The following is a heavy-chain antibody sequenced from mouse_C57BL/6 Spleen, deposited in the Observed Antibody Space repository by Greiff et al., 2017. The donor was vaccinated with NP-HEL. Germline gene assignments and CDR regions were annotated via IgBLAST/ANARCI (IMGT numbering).Heavy chain of an antibody. CDR3: ARNPHYYGSSSHWYFDV. CDR2: IWSGGST. D-gene: IGHD1-1*01. Sequence: VMLVESGPGLVQPSQSLSITCTVSGFSLTSYGVHWVRQSPGKGLEWLGVIWSGGSTDYNAAFISRLSISKDNSKSQVFFKMNSLQADDTAIYYCARNPHYYGSSSHWYFDVWGTGTTVTVSS. J-gene: IGHJ1*03. CDR1: GFSLTSYG. V-gene: IGHV2-2*01.